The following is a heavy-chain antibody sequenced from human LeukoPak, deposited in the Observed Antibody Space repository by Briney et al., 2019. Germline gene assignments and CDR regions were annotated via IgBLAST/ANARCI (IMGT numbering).Heavy chain of an antibody. Sequence: GGSLRLSCAASGFTFSVSWMSWVRQAPGKGLEWVANIKEDGTVKNYVDSVKGRLTISRDNAEKSLFLQTNSLRAEDTAVYYCVKDRGWNTFDYWGQGTLVTVSS. D-gene: IGHD1/OR15-1a*01. CDR2: IKEDGTVK. CDR1: GFTFSVSW. CDR3: VKDRGWNTFDY. J-gene: IGHJ4*02. V-gene: IGHV3-7*01.